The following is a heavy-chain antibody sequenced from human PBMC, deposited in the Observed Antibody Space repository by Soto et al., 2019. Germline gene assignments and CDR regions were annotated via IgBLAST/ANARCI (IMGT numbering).Heavy chain of an antibody. J-gene: IGHJ3*01. V-gene: IGHV3-15*01. CDR3: TTGPTTVTANDAFDL. CDR1: GFTFSNAW. CDR2: IKSKTDGGTT. D-gene: IGHD4-17*01. Sequence: PGGSLRLSCAASGFTFSNAWMSWVRQAPGKGLEWVGRIKSKTDGGTTDYAAPVKGRFTISRDDSKNTPYLQMNSLKTEDTGVYYCTTGPTTVTANDAFDLWGQGTAVTVSS.